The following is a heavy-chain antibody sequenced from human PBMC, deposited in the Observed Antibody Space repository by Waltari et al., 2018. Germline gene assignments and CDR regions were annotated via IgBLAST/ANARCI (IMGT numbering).Heavy chain of an antibody. CDR1: GFTFSSYA. J-gene: IGHJ4*02. CDR2: ISYDGSNK. Sequence: QVQLVESGGGVVQPGRSLRLSCAASGFTFSSYAMHWVRPAPGKGLEWVAVISYDGSNKYYADSVKGRFTISRDNSKNTLYLQMNSLRAEDTAVYYCARAIQLWSSFDYWGQGTLVTVSS. CDR3: ARAIQLWSSFDY. V-gene: IGHV3-30-3*01. D-gene: IGHD5-18*01.